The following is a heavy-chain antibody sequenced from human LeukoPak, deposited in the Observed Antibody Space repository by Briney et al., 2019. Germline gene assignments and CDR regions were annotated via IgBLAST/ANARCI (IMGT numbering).Heavy chain of an antibody. CDR1: GITISSNH. D-gene: IGHD4-17*01. Sequence: PGGSLRLSCAASGITISSNHMNWVRQAPGKGLEWVSVIYDGGSTHYADSVKVRFTISRDNSKHTLYLQMNGLRAEDTAVYYCARFYGVPGGWFDPWGQGTLVTVSS. CDR2: IYDGGST. J-gene: IGHJ5*02. V-gene: IGHV3-66*01. CDR3: ARFYGVPGGWFDP.